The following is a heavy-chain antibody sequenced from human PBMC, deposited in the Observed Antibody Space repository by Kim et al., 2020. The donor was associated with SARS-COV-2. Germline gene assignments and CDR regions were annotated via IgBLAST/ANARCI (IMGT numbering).Heavy chain of an antibody. J-gene: IGHJ4*02. Sequence: GGSLRLSCAASGFTLSSYAMHWVRQAPGKGLEWVAVITYDGSNKYYAYSVKGRFTISRDNSKNTLYLQMNSLRAEDTAVYYCARVGGYSYGSFEYWGQGTLVTASS. D-gene: IGHD5-18*01. V-gene: IGHV3-30-3*01. CDR3: ARVGGYSYGSFEY. CDR2: ITYDGSNK. CDR1: GFTLSSYA.